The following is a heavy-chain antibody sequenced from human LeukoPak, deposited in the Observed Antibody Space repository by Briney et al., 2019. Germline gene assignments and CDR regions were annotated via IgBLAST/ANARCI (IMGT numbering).Heavy chain of an antibody. V-gene: IGHV1-46*01. CDR2: INPSGGST. J-gene: IGHJ4*02. CDR3: ARANAPYYYDSSAPTDY. Sequence: ASVKVSCKASGYTFTSYYMHWVRQAPGQGLEWMGIINPSGGSTSYEQKFQGRVTMTRDTSTSTVYMELSSLRSEDTAVYYCARANAPYYYDSSAPTDYWGQGTLVTVSS. CDR1: GYTFTSYY. D-gene: IGHD3-22*01.